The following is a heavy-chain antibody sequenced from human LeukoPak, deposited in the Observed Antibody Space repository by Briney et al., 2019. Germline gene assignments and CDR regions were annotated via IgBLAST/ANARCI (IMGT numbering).Heavy chain of an antibody. D-gene: IGHD3-10*01. CDR3: ARDITVTDHDIGY. CDR2: ISPNGGST. CDR1: GYAFTTYY. J-gene: IGHJ4*01. V-gene: IGHV1-46*01. Sequence: ASVSVSCKASGYAFTTYYIHWLRQAPGQGPEWMGIISPNGGSTSYAQKFQGRVTMARDTSTSTGYMELSSLKSEDTAVYYCARDITVTDHDIGYWGQGTLVAVSS.